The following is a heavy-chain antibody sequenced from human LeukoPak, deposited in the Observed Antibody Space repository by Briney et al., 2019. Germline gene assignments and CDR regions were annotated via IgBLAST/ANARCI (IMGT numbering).Heavy chain of an antibody. CDR2: INPNSGGT. CDR1: GYTFTGYY. J-gene: IGHJ4*02. V-gene: IGHV1-2*02. Sequence: GASVKVSCKASGYTFTGYYMHWVRQAPGQGLEWMGWINPNSGGTNYAQKFQGRVTITRDTSISTAYMELSRLRSDDTAVYYCARGLVGATSPLDYWGQGTLVTVSS. CDR3: ARGLVGATSPLDY. D-gene: IGHD1-26*01.